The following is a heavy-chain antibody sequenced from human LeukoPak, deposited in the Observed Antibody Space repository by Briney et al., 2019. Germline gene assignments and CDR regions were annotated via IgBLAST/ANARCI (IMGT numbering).Heavy chain of an antibody. CDR1: GYSISSGYF. V-gene: IGHV4-38-2*02. J-gene: IGHJ6*03. Sequence: SETLSLTCTVSGYSISSGYFWGWIRQPPGKGLEWIGSIYHSGSTNYNPSLKSRVTISVDTSKNQFSLKLSSVTAADTAVYYCARRARSGYDYYYYYYYYMDVWGKGTTVTISS. CDR3: ARRARSGYDYYYYYYYYMDV. D-gene: IGHD5-12*01. CDR2: IYHSGST.